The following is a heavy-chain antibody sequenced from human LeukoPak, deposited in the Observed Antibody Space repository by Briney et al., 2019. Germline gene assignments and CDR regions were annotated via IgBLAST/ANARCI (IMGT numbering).Heavy chain of an antibody. CDR2: INHRGST. D-gene: IGHD6-13*01. Sequence: PSETLSLTCAVYGGSFSDYYWSWIRQSPEKGLEWIGEINHRGSTNYNPSLKSRVTISVDTSKNQFSLKLSSVTAADTAVYYCARHVYDSSWFGGSYYYYMDVWGKGTTVTVSS. CDR1: GGSFSDYY. J-gene: IGHJ6*03. V-gene: IGHV4-34*01. CDR3: ARHVYDSSWFGGSYYYYMDV.